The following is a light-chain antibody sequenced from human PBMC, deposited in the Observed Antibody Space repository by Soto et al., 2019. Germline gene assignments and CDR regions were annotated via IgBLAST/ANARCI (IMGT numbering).Light chain of an antibody. J-gene: IGKJ4*01. CDR3: QQYDNLPPLT. Sequence: DIQMTQSPSSLSTSVGDRVTITCRASQYINNYLNWYQQKPGKAPKLLIFAAYNLQSGVPSRFSGSGSGTDFTLTISSLQPEDIATYYCQQYDNLPPLTFGGGTKVEIK. CDR1: QYINNY. CDR2: AAY. V-gene: IGKV1-33*01.